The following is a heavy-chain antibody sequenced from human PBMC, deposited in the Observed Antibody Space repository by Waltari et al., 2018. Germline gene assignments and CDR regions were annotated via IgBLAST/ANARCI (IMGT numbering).Heavy chain of an antibody. CDR1: GYSFTSYW. CDR2: IYPGDSDT. Sequence: EVQLVQSGAEVKKPGESLKISCKGSGYSFTSYWIGWVRQMPGKGLEWMGIIYPGDSDTRYSPSFQGQVTISADKSISTAYLQWSSLKASDTAMYYCASGRLSGYDSSGYDQYYFDYWGQGTLVTVSS. CDR3: ASGRLSGYDSSGYDQYYFDY. J-gene: IGHJ4*02. V-gene: IGHV5-51*01. D-gene: IGHD3-22*01.